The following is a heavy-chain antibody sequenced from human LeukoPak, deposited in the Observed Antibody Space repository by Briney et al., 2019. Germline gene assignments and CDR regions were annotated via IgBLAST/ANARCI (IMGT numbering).Heavy chain of an antibody. D-gene: IGHD3-22*01. CDR2: IYYSGST. CDR1: GGSFSSGDYY. Sequence: SQTLSLTCTVSGGSFSSGDYYWSWIRQPPGKDLEWIGYIYYSGSTYYNPSLKSRVTISVDTSKNQFSLKLSSVTAADTAVYYCARKYYYDSSGFDLWGRGTLVTVSS. V-gene: IGHV4-30-4*08. J-gene: IGHJ2*01. CDR3: ARKYYYDSSGFDL.